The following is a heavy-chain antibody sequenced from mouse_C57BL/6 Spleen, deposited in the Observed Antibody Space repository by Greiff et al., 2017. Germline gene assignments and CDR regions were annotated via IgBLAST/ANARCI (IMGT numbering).Heavy chain of an antibody. CDR3: AKNEDYDDGIAY. Sequence: QVQLKQSGPGLVQPSQSLSITCTVSGFSLTSYGVHWVRQPPGKGLEWLGVIWSGGSTDYNAAFISRLSISKDNSKSQVFFKMNSLQADDTAIYYCAKNEDYDDGIAYWGQGTLVTVSA. J-gene: IGHJ3*01. D-gene: IGHD2-4*01. CDR1: GFSLTSYG. V-gene: IGHV2-4*01. CDR2: IWSGGST.